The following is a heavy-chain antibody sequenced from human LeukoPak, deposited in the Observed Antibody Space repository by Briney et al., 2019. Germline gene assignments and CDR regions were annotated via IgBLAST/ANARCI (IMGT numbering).Heavy chain of an antibody. D-gene: IGHD6-6*01. J-gene: IGHJ4*02. CDR1: GGTFNNYA. CDR3: AIGGPSYSSSSSK. CDR2: IMPIFRTP. Sequence: ASVKVSCKSSGGTFNNYALSWVRQAPGQGLEWMGVIMPIFRTPNYAQKFQGRVTITTDASTNIAYMELSGLRFEDTAVYYCAIGGPSYSSSSSKWGQGTLVTVSS. V-gene: IGHV1-69*05.